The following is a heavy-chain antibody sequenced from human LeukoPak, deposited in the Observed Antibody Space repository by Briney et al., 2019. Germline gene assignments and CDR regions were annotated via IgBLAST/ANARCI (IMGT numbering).Heavy chain of an antibody. D-gene: IGHD3-9*01. CDR1: GGSFSGYY. Sequence: SETLSLTCAVYGGSFSGYYWSWIRQPPGKGLEWIGEINHSGSTNYNPYLKSRVTISVDTSKNQFSLKLSSVTAADTAVYYCARGRGPSRYPDYWGQGTLVTVSS. J-gene: IGHJ4*02. CDR3: ARGRGPSRYPDY. CDR2: INHSGST. V-gene: IGHV4-34*01.